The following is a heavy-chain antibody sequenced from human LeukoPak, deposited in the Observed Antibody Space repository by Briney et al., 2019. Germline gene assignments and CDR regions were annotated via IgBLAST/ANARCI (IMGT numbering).Heavy chain of an antibody. CDR1: GFTFDDYA. CDR2: ISWNSGSI. Sequence: GRSLRLSCAASGFTFDDYAMHWVRQAPGKGLEWVSGISWNSGSIGYADSVKGRFTISRDNAKNSLYLQMNSLRAEDTAVYYCARLYCSSTSCYSIDYYYGMDVWGQGTTVTVSS. CDR3: ARLYCSSTSCYSIDYYYGMDV. V-gene: IGHV3-9*01. D-gene: IGHD2-2*01. J-gene: IGHJ6*02.